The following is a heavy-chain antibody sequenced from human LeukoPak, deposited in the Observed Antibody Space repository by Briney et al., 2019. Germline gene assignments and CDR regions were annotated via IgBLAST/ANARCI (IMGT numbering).Heavy chain of an antibody. D-gene: IGHD2-15*01. Sequence: SETLSLTCTISGGSINNYYWSWIRQPPGKGLEWIGFIYHSGTTYYNPSLNSRVTISVDRSNNQFSLKLSSVTAADTAVYHCARGVYCSGANCYFDYWGQGTLVTVSS. CDR3: ARGVYCSGANCYFDY. V-gene: IGHV4-59*12. CDR1: GGSINNYY. J-gene: IGHJ4*02. CDR2: IYHSGTT.